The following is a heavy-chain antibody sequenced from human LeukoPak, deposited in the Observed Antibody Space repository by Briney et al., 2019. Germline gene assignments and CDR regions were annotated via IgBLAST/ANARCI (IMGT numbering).Heavy chain of an antibody. Sequence: ASVKVSCKASGYTFTGYYMHWVRQAPGQGLEWMGWINPTSGGTNYAQKYQGRVTMTRDTSISTAYMELSRLRSDDTAVYYCARDRQWLVDLDYWGQGTLVTVSS. D-gene: IGHD6-19*01. CDR1: GYTFTGYY. V-gene: IGHV1-2*02. J-gene: IGHJ4*02. CDR2: INPTSGGT. CDR3: ARDRQWLVDLDY.